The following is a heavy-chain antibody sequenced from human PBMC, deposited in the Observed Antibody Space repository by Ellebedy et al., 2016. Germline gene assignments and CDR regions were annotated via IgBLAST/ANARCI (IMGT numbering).Heavy chain of an antibody. V-gene: IGHV3-23*01. CDR3: RHGHYSDY. J-gene: IGHJ4*02. Sequence: GESLKISXVASGFPFSKFFMSWVRQAPGEGLEWVSTISGGGGTIFSADSVKGRFTISRDNSRNTLYLQMNSLRAEDTAVYYCRHGHYSDYWGQGTLVTVSS. CDR1: GFPFSKFF. CDR2: ISGGGGTI.